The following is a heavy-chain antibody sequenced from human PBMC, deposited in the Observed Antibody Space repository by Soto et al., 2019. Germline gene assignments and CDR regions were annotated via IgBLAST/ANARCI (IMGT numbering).Heavy chain of an antibody. V-gene: IGHV4-39*01. D-gene: IGHD3-3*02. Sequence: PXGTLYLTCTVSGDSIISSDFYGGWVRQPPGKGLEWIGSIFYLGSSYYNPSLKSRVTMSVDTSKNQFSLRLRSVTAADTALYFCARHSLALRKNNWFDPWGQGIMVTVSS. CDR3: ARHSLALRKNNWFDP. CDR2: IFYLGSS. CDR1: GDSIISSDFY. J-gene: IGHJ5*02.